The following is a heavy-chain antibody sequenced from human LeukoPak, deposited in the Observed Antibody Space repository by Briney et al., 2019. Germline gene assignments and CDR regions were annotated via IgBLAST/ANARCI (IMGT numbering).Heavy chain of an antibody. Sequence: GGSLRLSCTASGFSFSGHWMHWARQLPGKGLVWVSRISPTGSTTSYADSVKGRFTISRDNAKNSLYLQMNSLRAEDTAVYYCARDQDTAMAFGAYGMDVWGQGTTVTVSS. J-gene: IGHJ6*02. V-gene: IGHV3-74*01. CDR2: ISPTGSTT. D-gene: IGHD5-18*01. CDR3: ARDQDTAMAFGAYGMDV. CDR1: GFSFSGHW.